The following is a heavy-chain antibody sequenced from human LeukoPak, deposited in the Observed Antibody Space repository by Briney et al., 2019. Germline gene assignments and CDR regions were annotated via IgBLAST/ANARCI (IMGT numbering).Heavy chain of an antibody. CDR3: ARVRDYYDSSGYSY. Sequence: SVKVSCKAAGGTFSSYAISLVRQAPGQGLEWMGGIITMFGKANYAQKFQGRAMITADKSTSTAYMELSSLRSEDTAVYYCARVRDYYDSSGYSYWGQGTLVTVSS. J-gene: IGHJ4*02. D-gene: IGHD3-22*01. CDR2: IITMFGKA. CDR1: GGTFSSYA. V-gene: IGHV1-69*06.